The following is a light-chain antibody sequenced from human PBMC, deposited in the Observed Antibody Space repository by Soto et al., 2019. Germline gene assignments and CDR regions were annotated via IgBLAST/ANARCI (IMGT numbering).Light chain of an antibody. Sequence: EIVLTQSPRTLSLSPGDRATFSCRASQSFSSGYLAWYQQKPGQAPRLLIYGASRRAPAIPDKFSASGSGTDFTLTISRLEPEDFGVYYCQLYGGSLPWTVGQGTKLEIE. CDR3: QLYGGSLPWT. V-gene: IGKV3-20*01. CDR1: QSFSSGY. CDR2: GAS. J-gene: IGKJ2*02.